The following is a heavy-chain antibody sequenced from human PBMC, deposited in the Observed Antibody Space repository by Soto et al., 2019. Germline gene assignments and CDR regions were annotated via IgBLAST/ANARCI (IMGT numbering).Heavy chain of an antibody. CDR2: ISYDGSNK. Sequence: LRLSCAASGFTFSSYGMHWVRQAPGKGLEWVAVISYDGSNKYYADSVKGRFTISRDNSKNTLYLQMNSLRAEDTAVYYCAKGGRGSGSYYNVGAFDIWGQGTMVTVSS. CDR1: GFTFSSYG. D-gene: IGHD3-10*01. CDR3: AKGGRGSGSYYNVGAFDI. V-gene: IGHV3-30*18. J-gene: IGHJ3*02.